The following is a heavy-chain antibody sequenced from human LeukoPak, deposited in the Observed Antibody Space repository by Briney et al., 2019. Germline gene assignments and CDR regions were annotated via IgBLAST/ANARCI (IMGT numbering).Heavy chain of an antibody. CDR1: GFTFISYA. Sequence: PGGSLRLSCAASGFTFISYAMSWVRQAPGKGLEWVSVISGSGGSTHYADSAKDRFTISRDNSKNTLYLQMSSLRAEDTAVYYCAKESPVFDYWGQGTLVTVSS. V-gene: IGHV3-23*01. CDR3: AKESPVFDY. J-gene: IGHJ4*02. CDR2: ISGSGGST.